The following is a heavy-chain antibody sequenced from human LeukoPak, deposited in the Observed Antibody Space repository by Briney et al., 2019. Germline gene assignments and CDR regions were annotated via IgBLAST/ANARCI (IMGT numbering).Heavy chain of an antibody. J-gene: IGHJ5*02. CDR2: INHSGST. V-gene: IGHV4-34*01. Sequence: SETLSLTCAVYGGSFSGYYWSWIRQPPGKGLEWIGEINHSGSTNYNPSLKSRGTISVDTYKNQFSLKLSSVTAADTAVYYCARGRFWSSVGRLDPWGQGTLVTVSS. D-gene: IGHD3-3*01. CDR3: ARGRFWSSVGRLDP. CDR1: GGSFSGYY.